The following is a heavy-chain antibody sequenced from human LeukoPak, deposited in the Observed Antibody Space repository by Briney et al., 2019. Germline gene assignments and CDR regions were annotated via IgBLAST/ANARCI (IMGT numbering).Heavy chain of an antibody. CDR3: AREWAPARRRYYFDR. Sequence: GASVKVSCKASGYTFSNYYMHWVRQAPGQGLEWMGIINPSGGVTTNAQKFQGRVTMTRDTSTSIVYMELSSLRSEDTAVYYCAREWAPARRRYYFDRWGQGTLVTVSS. CDR2: INPSGGVT. D-gene: IGHD6-6*01. V-gene: IGHV1-46*01. J-gene: IGHJ4*02. CDR1: GYTFSNYY.